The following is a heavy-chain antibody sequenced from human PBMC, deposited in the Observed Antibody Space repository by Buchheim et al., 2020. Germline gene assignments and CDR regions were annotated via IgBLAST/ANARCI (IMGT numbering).Heavy chain of an antibody. CDR1: GYTFTNYY. Sequence: QVQLVQSGAEVKKPGASVKVPCKASGYTFTNYYLHWVRQAPGQGLDWMGIINPSAGSTGYAQRFQGRVTMTRDTSTRSVYMELSSLKSDDTAVYYCARASRRGGFDPWGQGTL. J-gene: IGHJ5*02. V-gene: IGHV1-46*01. D-gene: IGHD3-10*01. CDR3: ARASRRGGFDP. CDR2: INPSAGST.